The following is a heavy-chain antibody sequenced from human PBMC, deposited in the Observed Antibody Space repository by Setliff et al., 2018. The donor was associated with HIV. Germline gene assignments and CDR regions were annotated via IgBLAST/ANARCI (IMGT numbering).Heavy chain of an antibody. J-gene: IGHJ6*03. CDR2: ISPGGGST. V-gene: IGHV1-46*01. CDR1: GYSFTNYY. CDR3: ARGPLVVPTHYYMDL. D-gene: IGHD3-22*01. Sequence: ASEKVPCKASGYSFTNYYIHWVRQAPGHGLEWMGKISPGGGSTSKEQKFHGRFTMNRDTSTSTVYMELSSLRSEDTAVYYCARGPLVVPTHYYMDLWGKGTTVTVSS.